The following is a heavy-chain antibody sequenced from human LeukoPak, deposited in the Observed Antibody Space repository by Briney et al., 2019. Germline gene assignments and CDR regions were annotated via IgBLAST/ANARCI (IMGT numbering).Heavy chain of an antibody. V-gene: IGHV4-39*01. J-gene: IGHJ4*02. Sequence: SETLSLTCTVSGGSISSSTYYWGWIRQPPGKGLEWIGVMYYTGTTYYNPSLRSRVTISVDTSKNQFSLKLSSVTAADTALYYCASAPRQGSIGSLDYWGQGTLVTVSS. CDR2: MYYTGTT. CDR3: ASAPRQGSIGSLDY. CDR1: GGSISSSTYY. D-gene: IGHD3-10*01.